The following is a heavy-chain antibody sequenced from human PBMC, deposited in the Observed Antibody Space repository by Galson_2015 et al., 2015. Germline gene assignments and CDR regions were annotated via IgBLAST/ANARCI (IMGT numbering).Heavy chain of an antibody. CDR3: ASESEYNAAYYFDY. Sequence: ETLSLTCTVSGGSISSSSYYWGWIRQPPGKGLEWIGSIYYSGSTYYNPSLKSRVTISVDTPKNQFSLKLSSVTAADTAVYYCASESEYNAAYYFDYWGQGTLVTVSS. CDR1: GGSISSSSYY. D-gene: IGHD1-14*01. CDR2: IYYSGST. V-gene: IGHV4-39*01. J-gene: IGHJ4*02.